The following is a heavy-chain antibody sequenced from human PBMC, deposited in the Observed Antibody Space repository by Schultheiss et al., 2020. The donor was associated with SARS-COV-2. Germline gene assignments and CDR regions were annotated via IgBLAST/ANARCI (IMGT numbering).Heavy chain of an antibody. J-gene: IGHJ5*02. Sequence: GGSLRLSCAASGFTVSSNYMSWVRQAPGKGLEWVSAISGSGGSTYYADSVKGRFTISRDNSKNTLYLQMNSLRAEDTAVYYCARERRIAAAPGPWGQGTLVTVSS. CDR2: ISGSGGST. CDR3: ARERRIAAAPGP. D-gene: IGHD6-13*01. CDR1: GFTVSSNY. V-gene: IGHV3-23*01.